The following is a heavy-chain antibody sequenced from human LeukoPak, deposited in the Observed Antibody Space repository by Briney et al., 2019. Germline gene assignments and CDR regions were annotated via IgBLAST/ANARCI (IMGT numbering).Heavy chain of an antibody. CDR1: GYTFTGYY. CDR3: ARGYCSGGSCQRPFDY. J-gene: IGHJ4*02. D-gene: IGHD2-15*01. CDR2: INPNSGGT. V-gene: IGHV1-2*05. Sequence: GASVKVSCKASGYTFTGYYMHWVREAPGQGLEWMGRINPNSGGTNYAQKFQGRVTMTRDTSISTAYMELSRLRSDDTVVYYCARGYCSGGSCQRPFDYWGQGTLVTVSS.